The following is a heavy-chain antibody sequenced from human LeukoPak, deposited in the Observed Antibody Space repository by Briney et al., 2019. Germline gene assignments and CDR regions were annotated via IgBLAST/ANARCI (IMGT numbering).Heavy chain of an antibody. J-gene: IGHJ4*02. CDR2: IYSGGTT. Sequence: GGSLRLSCAASGFTVSSNYMSWVRQAPGKGLEWVSVIYSGGTTSYADSVKGRFTISRDNSKNTLYLQMDSLRAEDTALYYCATEKNVYFGGGQGTLVTVSS. D-gene: IGHD3-10*01. V-gene: IGHV3-66*01. CDR1: GFTVSSNY. CDR3: ATEKNVYFG.